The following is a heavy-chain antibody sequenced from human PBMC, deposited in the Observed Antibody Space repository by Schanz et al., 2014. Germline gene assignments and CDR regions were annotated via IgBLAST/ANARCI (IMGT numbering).Heavy chain of an antibody. D-gene: IGHD6-19*01. Sequence: EVQLLESGGGLVQPGGSLRLSCAASGFTFSSYGMHWVRQAPGKGLEWVSGAIGSGSRTYYADSVKGRFTISRDNSKNTLYLQMNSLRVEDTAVYYCAKGWAVAGPGAFYFDYWGQGTMVTVSS. J-gene: IGHJ4*02. CDR3: AKGWAVAGPGAFYFDY. CDR2: AIGSGSRT. V-gene: IGHV3-23*01. CDR1: GFTFSSYG.